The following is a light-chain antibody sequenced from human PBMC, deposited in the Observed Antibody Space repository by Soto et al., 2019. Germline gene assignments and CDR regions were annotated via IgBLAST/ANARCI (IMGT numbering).Light chain of an antibody. CDR2: GAS. CDR1: ESVGSN. J-gene: IGKJ4*01. V-gene: IGKV3-15*01. CDR3: QQYNNWLT. Sequence: EVGMTQSPATLSVFPGERATLSCRASESVGSNLAWYKQKPGQAPRLLIYGASTRATGVPARFSGSGSGTKFTLTISSLQSEDFALYYWQQYNNWLTFGGGTKVEIE.